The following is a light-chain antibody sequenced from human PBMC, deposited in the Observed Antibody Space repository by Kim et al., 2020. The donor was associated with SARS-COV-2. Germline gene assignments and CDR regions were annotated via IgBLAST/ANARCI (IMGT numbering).Light chain of an antibody. J-gene: IGKJ2*01. Sequence: DIQMTQSPSTLSASVGDRVTITCRASQSISSWLAWYQQKPGKAPKLLIYKASSLESGVPSRFSGSGSGTEFTLTISSLQPDDFATYYCQQDNSPVTFGQGTKLEI. V-gene: IGKV1-5*03. CDR3: QQDNSPVT. CDR1: QSISSW. CDR2: KAS.